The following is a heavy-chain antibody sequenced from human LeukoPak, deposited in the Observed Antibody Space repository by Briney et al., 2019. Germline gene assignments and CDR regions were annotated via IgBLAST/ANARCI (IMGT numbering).Heavy chain of an antibody. D-gene: IGHD3/OR15-3a*01. V-gene: IGHV4-39*01. CDR2: MYYSGAT. J-gene: IGHJ4*02. CDR1: GGSISRTSQY. Sequence: SETLSLTCTVSGGSISRTSQYWGWIRQPPENGLEWIGSMYYSGATYYNPSLKSRVTISLDTSKNQFSLTLTSVTASDTAVYYCVRLGRMGNVVYWGQGTLVPVSS. CDR3: VRLGRMGNVVY.